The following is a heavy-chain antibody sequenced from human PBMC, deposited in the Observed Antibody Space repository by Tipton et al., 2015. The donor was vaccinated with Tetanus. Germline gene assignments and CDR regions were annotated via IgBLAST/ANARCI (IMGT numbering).Heavy chain of an antibody. CDR1: GFSFNNFG. V-gene: IGHV3-48*02. D-gene: IGHD2-21*01. CDR2: ISYSSTSK. Sequence: SLRLSCAGSGFSFNNFGMNWVRRAPGKGLEWVSYISYSSTSKYYADSVKGRFAISRDNAKNSLYLQMNTLRDDDTAVYYCARRGEARANWFDSWGQGTLVTVSS. CDR3: ARRGEARANWFDS. J-gene: IGHJ5*01.